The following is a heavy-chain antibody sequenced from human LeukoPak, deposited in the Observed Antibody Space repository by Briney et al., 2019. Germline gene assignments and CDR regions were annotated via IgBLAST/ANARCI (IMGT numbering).Heavy chain of an antibody. CDR3: ARLGNDYGDTDNNYYYYYMDV. CDR1: GGSISSSSYY. Sequence: SETLSLTCTVSGGSISSSSYYWGWIRQAPGKGLEWIGSIYYSGSTYYNPSLKSRVTISVDTSKNQFSLKLSSVTAADTAVYYCARLGNDYGDTDNNYYYYYMDVWGKGTTVTVSS. CDR2: IYYSGST. J-gene: IGHJ6*03. D-gene: IGHD4-17*01. V-gene: IGHV4-39*01.